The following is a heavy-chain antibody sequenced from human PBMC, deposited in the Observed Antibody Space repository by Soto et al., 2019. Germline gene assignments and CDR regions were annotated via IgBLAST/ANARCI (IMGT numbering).Heavy chain of an antibody. CDR3: ARDRVESGYPEYFQH. CDR2: IYSGGST. Sequence: EVQLVESGGGLIQPGGSLRLSCAASGFTVSSNYMSWFRQAPGTGLEWVSVIYSGGSTYYADSVKGRFTISRDNSKNTLYLQMYRLRAEDTAVYYCARDRVESGYPEYFQHWGQGTLVTVSS. D-gene: IGHD3-22*01. CDR1: GFTVSSNY. J-gene: IGHJ1*01. V-gene: IGHV3-53*01.